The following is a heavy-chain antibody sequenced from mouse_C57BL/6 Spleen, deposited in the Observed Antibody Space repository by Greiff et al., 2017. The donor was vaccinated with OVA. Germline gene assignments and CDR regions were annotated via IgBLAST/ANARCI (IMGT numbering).Heavy chain of an antibody. J-gene: IGHJ3*01. CDR1: GYTFTSYW. CDR3: ARYYSNYGGAWFAY. V-gene: IGHV1-55*01. D-gene: IGHD2-5*01. Sequence: QVQLQQPGAELVKPGASVKMSCKASGYTFTSYWITWVKQRPGQGLEWIGDIYPGSGSTNYNEKFKSKATLTVDTSSSTAYMQLSSLTSEDSAVYYCARYYSNYGGAWFAYWGQGTLVTVSA. CDR2: IYPGSGST.